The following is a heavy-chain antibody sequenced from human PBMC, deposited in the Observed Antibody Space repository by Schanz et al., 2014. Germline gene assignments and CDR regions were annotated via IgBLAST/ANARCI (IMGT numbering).Heavy chain of an antibody. J-gene: IGHJ4*02. V-gene: IGHV3-15*01. D-gene: IGHD3-10*01. CDR3: TTHGLGYYFDY. CDR1: GFTFSNAW. Sequence: EVQLVESGGGLIQPGGSQRLSCAVSGFTFSNAWMKSKADGGTTDYPAPVKGRFIISRDDSKNTLYLQMNSLKTEDTAVYYCTTHGLGYYFDYWGQGTLVPVSS. CDR2: SKADGGTT.